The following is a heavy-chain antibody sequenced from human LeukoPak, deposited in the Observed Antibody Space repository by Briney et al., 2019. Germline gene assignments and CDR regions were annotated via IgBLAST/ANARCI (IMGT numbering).Heavy chain of an antibody. J-gene: IGHJ4*02. D-gene: IGHD6-19*01. CDR3: ARWYYSGWAFDY. CDR2: IHDSGST. Sequence: SETLSLTCTVSGGTISSYYWNWIRQPPGKGLEWIWYIHDSGSTKYNPSLKSRVTISVETSKNQFSLKLSSVAAADTAVYYCARWYYSGWAFDYWGQGTLVTGSS. CDR1: GGTISSYY. V-gene: IGHV4-59*08.